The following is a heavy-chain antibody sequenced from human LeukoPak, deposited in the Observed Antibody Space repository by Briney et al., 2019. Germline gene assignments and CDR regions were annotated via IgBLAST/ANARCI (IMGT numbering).Heavy chain of an antibody. CDR3: AREGGLGYMDV. D-gene: IGHD6-6*01. V-gene: IGHV3-21*01. CDR2: ISSRSNYI. Sequence: GGSLRLSCAASGFILSSYSMNWVRQAPGKGLEWVSCISSRSNYIYNADSVKGRFTISRDNAKNSLYLQMNSLRAEDTAVYYCAREGGLGYMDVWGKGTTVTVSS. J-gene: IGHJ6*03. CDR1: GFILSSYS.